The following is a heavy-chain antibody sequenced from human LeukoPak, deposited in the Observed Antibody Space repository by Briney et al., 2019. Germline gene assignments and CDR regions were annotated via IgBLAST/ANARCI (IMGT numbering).Heavy chain of an antibody. Sequence: GGSLRLSCVASGFTFSIYDLSRVRQAPGKGLECVSAIDRGVGSTYYADSVKGRFTISRDNSKKTLYLQMNSLRAEDTAVYYCARIDYGGNWGQGTLVTVSS. V-gene: IGHV3-23*01. CDR2: IDRGVGST. J-gene: IGHJ4*02. CDR3: ARIDYGGN. CDR1: GFTFSIYD. D-gene: IGHD4-23*01.